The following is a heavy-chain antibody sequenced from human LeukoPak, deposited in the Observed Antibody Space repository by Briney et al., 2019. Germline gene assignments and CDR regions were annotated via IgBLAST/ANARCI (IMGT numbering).Heavy chain of an antibody. V-gene: IGHV3-48*03. Sequence: GGSLRLSCAASGFTFSSYEMNWVRQAPGKGLEWVSYISSSGSTIYYADSAKGRFTISRDNAKNSLYLQMNSLRAEDTAVYYCARERWLLNYWGQGTLVTVSS. D-gene: IGHD5-24*01. CDR2: ISSSGSTI. CDR3: ARERWLLNY. CDR1: GFTFSSYE. J-gene: IGHJ4*02.